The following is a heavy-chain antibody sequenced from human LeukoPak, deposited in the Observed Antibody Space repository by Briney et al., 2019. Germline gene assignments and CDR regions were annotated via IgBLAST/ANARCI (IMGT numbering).Heavy chain of an antibody. CDR2: INQDGSEK. CDR1: GFTFGSYW. Sequence: GGSLRLSCAASGFTFGSYWMTWVRQASGKGLEWVANINQDGSEKYYVDSVRGRFTISRDNAKNSLYLQMNSLRVEDTALYYCAVSSSSSGAGGIWGQGTLVTVSS. J-gene: IGHJ4*02. CDR3: AVSSSSSGAGGI. D-gene: IGHD6-6*01. V-gene: IGHV3-7*01.